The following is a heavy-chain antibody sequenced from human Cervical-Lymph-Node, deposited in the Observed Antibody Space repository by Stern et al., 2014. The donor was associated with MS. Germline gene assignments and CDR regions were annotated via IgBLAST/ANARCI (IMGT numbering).Heavy chain of an antibody. CDR3: ARDTCRGGGCYFRY. V-gene: IGHV3-30-3*01. J-gene: IGHJ4*02. Sequence: QLVESGGGVVQPGRSLRLSCAASGFIFSSYAMHWVRQAPGKGLDWVAFLSNEGSKQFYADPVKGRFTISRDNSNNTLYLQMNSLRPEDTAVYYCARDTCRGGGCYFRYWGQGILITVSS. CDR2: LSNEGSKQ. D-gene: IGHD2-15*01. CDR1: GFIFSSYA.